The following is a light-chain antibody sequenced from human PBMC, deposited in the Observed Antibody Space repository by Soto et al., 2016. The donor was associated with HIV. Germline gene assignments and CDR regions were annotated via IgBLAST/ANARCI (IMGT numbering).Light chain of an antibody. CDR1: NIGDKS. J-gene: IGLJ3*02. Sequence: SYELTQPPSLSVAPRKTARITCGGNNIGDKSVHWYQQKPGQAPVLVVYDDNDRPSGIPERFSGSNFGNTATLTISRVEAGDEADYHCQVWDSRNDHRVFGGGTKLTVL. CDR2: DDN. V-gene: IGLV3-21*03. CDR3: QVWDSRNDHRV.